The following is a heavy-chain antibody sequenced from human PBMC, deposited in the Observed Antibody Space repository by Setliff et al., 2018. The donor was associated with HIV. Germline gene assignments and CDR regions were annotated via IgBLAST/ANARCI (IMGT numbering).Heavy chain of an antibody. CDR1: GFTFSNAW. D-gene: IGHD3-22*01. V-gene: IGHV3-72*01. Sequence: PGGSLRLSCAASGFTFSNAWMNWVRQAPGKGLEWVARIRNKVNSYTTEYVASVKGRFTISRDDSENSLYLQMNSLKTEDTAVYYCARGPASGDYSYYFDYWGQGTLVTVSS. CDR2: IRNKVNSYTT. CDR3: ARGPASGDYSYYFDY. J-gene: IGHJ4*02.